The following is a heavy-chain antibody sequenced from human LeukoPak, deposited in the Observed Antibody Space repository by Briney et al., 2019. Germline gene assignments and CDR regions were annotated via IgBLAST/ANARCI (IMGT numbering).Heavy chain of an antibody. CDR1: GGSISSYY. CDR3: ARSTVGGPERD. V-gene: IGHV4-59*06. J-gene: IGHJ4*02. Sequence: SETLSLTCTVSGGSISSYYWSWIRQPPGKGLEWIGYIYYSGSTYYNPSLKSRVTISVDTSKNQFSLKLSSVTAADTAVYYCARSTVGGPERDWGQGTLVTVSS. D-gene: IGHD1-1*01. CDR2: IYYSGST.